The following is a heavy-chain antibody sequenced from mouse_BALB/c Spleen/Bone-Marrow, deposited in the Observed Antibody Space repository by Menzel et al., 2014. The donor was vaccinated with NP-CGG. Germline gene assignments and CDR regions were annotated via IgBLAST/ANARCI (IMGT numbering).Heavy chain of an antibody. CDR1: GFDFXRYW. CDR2: INPDSSTI. Sequence: DVQLVESGGGLVQPGGSLKLSCAASGFDFXRYWMSWVRQAPGKGLEWIGGINPDSSTINYTPSLKDKFIISRDNAKNTLYLQMSKVRSEDTALYYCARNAYYAMDYWGQGTSVTVSS. V-gene: IGHV4-1*02. J-gene: IGHJ4*01. CDR3: ARNAYYAMDY.